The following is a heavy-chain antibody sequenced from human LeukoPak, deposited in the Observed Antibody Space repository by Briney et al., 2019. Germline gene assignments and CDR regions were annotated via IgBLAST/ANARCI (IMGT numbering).Heavy chain of an antibody. CDR2: IYSGGST. D-gene: IGHD3-10*01. V-gene: IGHV3-53*01. CDR1: GFTVGSNY. CDR3: VKDFGRNLGGPGY. Sequence: PGGSLRLSCAASGFTVGSNYMSWVRQAPGKGLEWVSVIYSGGSTYYADSVKGRFAISRDNSKSTLYLQMNSLRAEDTAVHYCVKDFGRNLGGPGYWGRGTLVTVSS. J-gene: IGHJ4*02.